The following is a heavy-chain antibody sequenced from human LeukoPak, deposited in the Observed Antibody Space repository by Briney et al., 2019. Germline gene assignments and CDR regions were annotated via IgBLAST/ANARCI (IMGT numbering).Heavy chain of an antibody. CDR3: ARARGIAARSSSEYFQH. D-gene: IGHD6-6*01. CDR2: ISYDGSNK. V-gene: IGHV3-30-3*01. J-gene: IGHJ1*01. Sequence: PGRSLRPSCAASGFTFSSYAMHWVRQAPGKGLEWVAVISYDGSNKYYADSVKGRFTISRDNSKNTLYLQMNSLRAEDTAVYYCARARGIAARSSSEYFQHWGQGTLVTVSS. CDR1: GFTFSSYA.